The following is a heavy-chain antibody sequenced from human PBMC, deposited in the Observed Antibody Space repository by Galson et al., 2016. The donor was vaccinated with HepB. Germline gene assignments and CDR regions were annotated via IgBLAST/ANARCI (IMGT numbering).Heavy chain of an antibody. V-gene: IGHV5-51*03. CDR2: IYPGDSDT. CDR3: ARPIRDSGPGYYHGLDV. D-gene: IGHD2-21*01. J-gene: IGHJ6*02. CDR1: GYSFTDYW. Sequence: QSGAEVKQPGESLKISCQGSGYSFTDYWIAWVRQMPGKGLEWMGVIYPGDSDTRYSPSFHGQVTMSVDKSTNTADLQWNSLKASDPAIYYCARPIRDSGPGYYHGLDVWGQGTTVTVSS.